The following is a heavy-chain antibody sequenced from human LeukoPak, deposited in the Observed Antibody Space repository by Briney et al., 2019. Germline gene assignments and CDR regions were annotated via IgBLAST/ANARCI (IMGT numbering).Heavy chain of an antibody. CDR2: INPNSGDT. Sequence: ASVKVSCKASGYTFTGYYLHWVRQAPGQGLEWMGWINPNSGDTNYAQKFQGGVTMSRDPSISTAYMELGRLTSDDTAVYYCARWSGSGFFDYWGQGTLVTVSS. D-gene: IGHD3-10*01. V-gene: IGHV1-2*02. CDR3: ARWSGSGFFDY. CDR1: GYTFTGYY. J-gene: IGHJ4*02.